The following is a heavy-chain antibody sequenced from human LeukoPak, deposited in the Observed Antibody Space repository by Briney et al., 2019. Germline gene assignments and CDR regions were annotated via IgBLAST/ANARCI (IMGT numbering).Heavy chain of an antibody. J-gene: IGHJ4*02. CDR1: GFTFSSSW. CDR2: INNDGSST. D-gene: IGHD3-10*01. V-gene: IGHV3-74*01. Sequence: GGSLRLSCAASGFTFSSSWMHWVRQAPGKGLVWVSRINNDGSSTSYADSVKGRFTISRDDAKNTLYLQMHSLRAEDTAVYYCARYYGSGAYALDYWGQGTRVTVSS. CDR3: ARYYGSGAYALDY.